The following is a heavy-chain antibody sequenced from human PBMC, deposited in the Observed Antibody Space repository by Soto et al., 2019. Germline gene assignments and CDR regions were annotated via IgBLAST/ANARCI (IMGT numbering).Heavy chain of an antibody. CDR3: ARGRGSSWYYYYYYGMDV. CDR2: INHSGST. J-gene: IGHJ6*02. Sequence: SETLSLTCAVYSGSFSGYYWSWIRQPAGKGLEWIGEINHSGSTNYNPSLKSRVTISVDTSKNQFSLKLSSVTAADTAVYYCARGRGSSWYYYYYYGMDVWGQGTMVTVSS. CDR1: SGSFSGYY. V-gene: IGHV4-34*01. D-gene: IGHD6-13*01.